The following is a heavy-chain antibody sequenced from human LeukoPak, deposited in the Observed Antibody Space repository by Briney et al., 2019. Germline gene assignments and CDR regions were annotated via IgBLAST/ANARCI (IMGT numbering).Heavy chain of an antibody. D-gene: IGHD6-13*01. J-gene: IGHJ6*03. CDR3: ARGWYDVYYYYYYMDV. Sequence: GGSLRLSCAASGFTFSDYYMSWIRQAPGKGLERVSYISSSGSTIYYADSVKGRFTISRDNAKNSLYLQMNSLRAEDTAVYYCARGWYDVYYYYYYMDVWGKGATVTISS. V-gene: IGHV3-11*01. CDR1: GFTFSDYY. CDR2: ISSSGSTI.